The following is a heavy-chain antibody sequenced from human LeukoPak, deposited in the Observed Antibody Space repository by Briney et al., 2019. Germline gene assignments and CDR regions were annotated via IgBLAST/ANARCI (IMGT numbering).Heavy chain of an antibody. CDR2: IKSDGRT. D-gene: IGHD3-22*01. CDR1: GFTLSSYW. Sequence: PGGSLRLSCAASGFTLSSYWMHWVRQAPGKGLVWVSRIKSDGRTNYADSVKGRLTISRDNAKNTVSLQMNSLRAEDTGVYYCARAPSEIGGYYPEYFRHWGRGTLVIVSS. V-gene: IGHV3-74*01. J-gene: IGHJ1*01. CDR3: ARAPSEIGGYYPEYFRH.